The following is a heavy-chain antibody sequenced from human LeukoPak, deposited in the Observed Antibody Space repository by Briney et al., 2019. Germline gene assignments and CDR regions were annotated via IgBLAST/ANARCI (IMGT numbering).Heavy chain of an antibody. Sequence: SETLSLTCTLSGDSISSSGYCWGWIRQPPGKGLECVGVICYTGNTYYNPSLKSRVTISVDTSKNQFSLRLSSVTAADTAVYYYARHKSSIDWFDPWGQGTLVTVSS. D-gene: IGHD3-16*02. J-gene: IGHJ5*02. V-gene: IGHV4-39*01. CDR1: GDSISSSGYC. CDR3: ARHKSSIDWFDP. CDR2: ICYTGNT.